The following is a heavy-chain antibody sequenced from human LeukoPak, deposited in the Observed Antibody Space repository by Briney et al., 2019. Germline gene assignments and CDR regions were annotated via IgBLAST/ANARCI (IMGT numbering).Heavy chain of an antibody. CDR3: ASYSSSGGDFDY. Sequence: TLSLTCTVSGRSISSGGYYWAWIRQPPGKGLEWCGSIYYSGRTYYNPSPKSRVTISVDTSKNQFSLKLRSMTAANTAVYYCASYSSSGGDFDYWGQGTLVTVSS. CDR1: GRSISSGGYY. D-gene: IGHD6-6*01. J-gene: IGHJ4*02. CDR2: IYYSGRT. V-gene: IGHV4-39*07.